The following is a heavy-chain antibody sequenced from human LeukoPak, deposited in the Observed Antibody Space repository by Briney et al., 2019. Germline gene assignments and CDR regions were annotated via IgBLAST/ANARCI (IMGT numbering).Heavy chain of an antibody. D-gene: IGHD3-3*01. CDR1: GGSISSYY. V-gene: IGHV4-59*01. J-gene: IGHJ5*02. CDR2: IYYSGST. CDR3: ARAIFWSGYRFDP. Sequence: PSETLSLTCTVSGGSISSYYWSWIRQPPGKGLEWIGYIYYSGSTNYNPSLKSRVTISVDTSKDQFSLKLSSVTAADTAVYYCARAIFWSGYRFDPWGQGTLVTVSS.